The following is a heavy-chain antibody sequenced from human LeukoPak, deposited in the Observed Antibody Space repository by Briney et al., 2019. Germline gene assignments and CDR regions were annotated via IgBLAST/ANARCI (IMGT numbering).Heavy chain of an antibody. D-gene: IGHD5-24*01. J-gene: IGHJ4*02. CDR2: TSDGGSTK. Sequence: GGSLRLSCAASGFTFRNYAMHWVRQAPGKGLEWVAVTSDGGSTKWYADSVKGRFTISRDNSKNLVHLQMSSLRVEDTAIYYCAKGGKMATLMGGRDFDHWGQGTLVTVSS. V-gene: IGHV3-30*18. CDR1: GFTFRNYA. CDR3: AKGGKMATLMGGRDFDH.